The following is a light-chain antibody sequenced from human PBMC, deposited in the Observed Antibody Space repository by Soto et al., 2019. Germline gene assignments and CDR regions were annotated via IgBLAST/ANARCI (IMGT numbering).Light chain of an antibody. Sequence: EIVMTLSPATLSVSPGERATLSCRASQSVSSNLAWYQQKPGQAPRLLIYGASTRATGIPARFSGSGSGTDFTLTISSLQSEDFTVYYCQQYTKWPLTFGQGTKVDI. CDR2: GAS. CDR1: QSVSSN. V-gene: IGKV3-15*01. CDR3: QQYTKWPLT. J-gene: IGKJ1*01.